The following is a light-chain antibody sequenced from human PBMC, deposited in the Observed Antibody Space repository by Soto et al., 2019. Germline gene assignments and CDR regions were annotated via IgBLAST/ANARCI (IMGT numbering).Light chain of an antibody. CDR1: SSNIGSNY. V-gene: IGLV1-47*02. Sequence: QSVLTQPPSASGTPGQRVTISSSGSSSNIGSNYVYWYQQLPGTAPKLLIYSNNQRPSGVPDRFSGSKSGTSASLAISGLRSEDEADYYCAAWGDSLSAFYVSGTGTKVTVL. J-gene: IGLJ1*01. CDR2: SNN. CDR3: AAWGDSLSAFYV.